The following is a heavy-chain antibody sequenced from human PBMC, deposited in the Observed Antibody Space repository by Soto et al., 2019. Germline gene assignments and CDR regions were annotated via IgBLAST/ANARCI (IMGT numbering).Heavy chain of an antibody. CDR3: VGTHAHGLGDQ. V-gene: IGHV4-59*01. Sequence: SETLSLTCTVSGGSISNYWWSWIRQPPGKGLEWIGYIYYKGDTRYNSSLKGRVTISVDMSKNQVSLKLTSVTAADTAEYYCVGTHAHGLGDQWGQGTLVTVSS. CDR2: IYYKGDT. D-gene: IGHD3-16*01. CDR1: GGSISNYW. J-gene: IGHJ4*02.